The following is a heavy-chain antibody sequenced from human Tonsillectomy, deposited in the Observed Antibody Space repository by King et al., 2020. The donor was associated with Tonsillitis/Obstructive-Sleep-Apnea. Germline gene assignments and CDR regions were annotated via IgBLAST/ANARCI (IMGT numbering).Heavy chain of an antibody. D-gene: IGHD1-26*01. Sequence: GQLVQSGGGVVQPGRSLRLSCAASGFTFSTFPMHWVRQAPGKGLEWVAFISYDGSNKYYADSVKGRFTISRDKSKSTLYLQMNSLRADDTAVYYCAREGGYYYYYMDVWGKGTTVTVSS. J-gene: IGHJ6*03. CDR1: GFTFSTFP. CDR3: AREGGYYYYYMDV. V-gene: IGHV3-30*04. CDR2: ISYDGSNK.